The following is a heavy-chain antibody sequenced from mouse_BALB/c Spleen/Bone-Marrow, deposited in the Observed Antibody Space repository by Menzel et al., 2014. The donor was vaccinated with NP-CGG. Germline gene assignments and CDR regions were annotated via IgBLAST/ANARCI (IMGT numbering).Heavy chain of an antibody. CDR3: ARDVGYGNYFVY. V-gene: IGHV7-1*02. J-gene: IGHJ3*01. D-gene: IGHD2-10*02. CDR2: SRNKAKYYTT. CDR1: GFTFSDFY. Sequence: EVKVEESGGGLVQPGDSLRLSCATSGFTFSDFYMEWVRQPPGKRLEWIAASRNKAKYYTTEYSASVKGRFIVSRDTSQSVLYLQMNALRAEDTATYYCARDVGYGNYFVYWGQGTLVTVSA.